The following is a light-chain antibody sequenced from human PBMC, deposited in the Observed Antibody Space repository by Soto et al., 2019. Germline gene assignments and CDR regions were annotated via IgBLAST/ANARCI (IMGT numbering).Light chain of an antibody. V-gene: IGKV3-20*01. CDR3: QQYAGSPET. CDR2: GAS. Sequence: EIVLTQSPGTLSLSPGERATLSCRASQSVSSSYLAWYQQKPGQGPRLIIYGASGRATGIPDRFSGSGSGTDFTLTISRLEPEDFAVYYCQQYAGSPETFGQGTKVDIK. J-gene: IGKJ1*01. CDR1: QSVSSSY.